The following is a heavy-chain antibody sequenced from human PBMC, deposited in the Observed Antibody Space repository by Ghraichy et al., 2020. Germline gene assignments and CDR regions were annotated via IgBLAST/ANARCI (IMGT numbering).Heavy chain of an antibody. D-gene: IGHD6-6*01. Sequence: SVKVSCKASGGTFSSYAISWVRQAPGQGLEWMGGIIPIFGTANYAQKFQGRVTITADESTSTAYMELSSLRSEDTAVYYCARRIAARPEPYYYYGMDVWGPGTPVTVSS. CDR1: GGTFSSYA. V-gene: IGHV1-69*13. J-gene: IGHJ6*02. CDR2: IIPIFGTA. CDR3: ARRIAARPEPYYYYGMDV.